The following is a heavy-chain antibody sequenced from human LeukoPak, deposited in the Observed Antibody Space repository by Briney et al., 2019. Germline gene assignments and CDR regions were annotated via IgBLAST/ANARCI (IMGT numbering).Heavy chain of an antibody. CDR3: AKGERDYYDSSGYNTFDY. Sequence: PGGSLRLSCAASGFTFSNAWMSWVRQTPGKGLEWVSAISGSGGSTYYADSVKGRFTISRDNSKNTLYLQMNSLRAEDTVVYYCAKGERDYYDSSGYNTFDYWGQGTLVTVSS. CDR1: GFTFSNAW. D-gene: IGHD3-22*01. J-gene: IGHJ4*02. V-gene: IGHV3-23*01. CDR2: ISGSGGST.